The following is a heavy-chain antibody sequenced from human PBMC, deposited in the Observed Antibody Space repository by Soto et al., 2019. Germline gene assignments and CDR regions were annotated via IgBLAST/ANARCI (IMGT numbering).Heavy chain of an antibody. V-gene: IGHV4-34*01. CDR3: ASPPLAVAGEDWYLEL. CDR2: INHSGST. D-gene: IGHD6-19*01. Sequence: QVQLQQWGAGLLKPSETLSLTCAVYGGSFSGYYWSWIRQPPGKGLEGIGEINHSGSTNYNPSLKCRVTISVDTSKNQCALKLSSVTAADTAVYYCASPPLAVAGEDWYLELWGRSALVTDSS. J-gene: IGHJ2*01. CDR1: GGSFSGYY.